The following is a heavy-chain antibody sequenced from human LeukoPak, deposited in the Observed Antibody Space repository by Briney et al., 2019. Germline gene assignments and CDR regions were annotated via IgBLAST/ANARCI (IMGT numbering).Heavy chain of an antibody. V-gene: IGHV1-18*01. CDR2: ISAYNGNT. CDR1: GYTFTSYG. CDR3: AREGTTGEYCYYYYMDV. Sequence: GASVKVSCKASGYTFTSYGISWVRQAPGQGLEWMGWISAYNGNTNYAQKLQGRVTMTTDTSTSTAYMELRSLRSDDTAVYYCAREGTTGEYCYYYYMDVWGKGTTVTVSS. D-gene: IGHD1-1*01. J-gene: IGHJ6*03.